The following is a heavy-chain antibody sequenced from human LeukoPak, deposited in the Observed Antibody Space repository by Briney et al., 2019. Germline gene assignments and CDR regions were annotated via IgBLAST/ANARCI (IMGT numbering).Heavy chain of an antibody. D-gene: IGHD1-26*01. CDR1: GYTFTSYG. V-gene: IGHV1-18*01. J-gene: IGHJ4*02. Sequence: ASVKVSCKASGYTFTSYGISWVRQAPGQGLEWMGWISAYNGNTNYAQKLQGRVTMTTDTSTSTAYMELRSLRAEDTAVYYCAKDVRRGSLPGYFDYWGQGTLVTVSS. CDR2: ISAYNGNT. CDR3: AKDVRRGSLPGYFDY.